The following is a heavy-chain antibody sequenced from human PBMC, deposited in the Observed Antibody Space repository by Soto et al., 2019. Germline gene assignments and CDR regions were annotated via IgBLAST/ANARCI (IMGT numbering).Heavy chain of an antibody. Sequence: QVQLVQSGAEVKKPGASVKVYCKASGYTFTTYYMHWVRQAPGHGLEWMGIINPRGGGTTYAQKFQGRVTMTRDTSTSTVHMELSSLRSEDTAVYYCARTSIGVQGGAFDPWGQGTLVTVSS. J-gene: IGHJ5*02. CDR1: GYTFTTYY. D-gene: IGHD6-19*01. V-gene: IGHV1-46*01. CDR3: ARTSIGVQGGAFDP. CDR2: INPRGGGT.